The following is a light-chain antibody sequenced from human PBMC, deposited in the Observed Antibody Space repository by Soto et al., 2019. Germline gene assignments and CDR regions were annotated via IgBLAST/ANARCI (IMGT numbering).Light chain of an antibody. CDR2: DAS. V-gene: IGKV1-5*01. Sequence: DIQLTQSPSTLSASVGDRLNITCRASQTIGDWLAWYQQKPGKAPEVLIYDASTLATVVPSRFSGSGSGTEFTLTISSLQTEDSAIFFCQEYKTYAFGPGTKVDIK. J-gene: IGKJ2*01. CDR3: QEYKTYA. CDR1: QTIGDW.